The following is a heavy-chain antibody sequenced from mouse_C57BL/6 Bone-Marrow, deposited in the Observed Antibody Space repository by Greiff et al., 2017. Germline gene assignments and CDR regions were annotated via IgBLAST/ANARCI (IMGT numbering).Heavy chain of an antibody. CDR2: INPSSGST. V-gene: IGHV1-4*01. J-gene: IGHJ2*01. CDR3: ARSLLYDGYYD. CDR1: GYTFTSYT. D-gene: IGHD2-3*01. Sequence: VQLQESGAELARPGASVKMSCKASGYTFTSYTMPWVKQRPGQGLEWIGYINPSSGSTKYKQKFKDKATLTADTSSSTAYMQLSSLTYEDSAVYYCARSLLYDGYYDWGQGTTLTVSS.